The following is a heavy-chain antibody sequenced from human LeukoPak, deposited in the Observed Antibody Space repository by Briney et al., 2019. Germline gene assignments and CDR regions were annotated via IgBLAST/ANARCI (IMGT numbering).Heavy chain of an antibody. D-gene: IGHD2-8*01. J-gene: IGHJ4*02. CDR2: INPNSGDT. Sequence: ASVKVSCKASGYTFTGYHMHWVRQAPEQGLEWMGRINPNSGDTNYAQKFQGRVTMTRDTSINTAYMELSRLRSDDTAVFYCARLYCTNDVCSSFDYWGQGTLVTVSS. CDR1: GYTFTGYH. CDR3: ARLYCTNDVCSSFDY. V-gene: IGHV1-2*06.